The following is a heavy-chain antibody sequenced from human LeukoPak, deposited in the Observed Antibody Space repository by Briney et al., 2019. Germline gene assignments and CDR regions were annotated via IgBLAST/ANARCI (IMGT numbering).Heavy chain of an antibody. D-gene: IGHD3-10*01. CDR1: GYTFTGYY. CDR2: INPNSGGT. J-gene: IGHJ4*02. Sequence: ASVKVSCKASGYTFTGYYMHWVRQAPGQELEWMGWINPNSGGTNYAQKFQGRVTMTRDTSISTAYMELSRLRSDDTAVYYCARTQNYYGSGSHDYWGQGTLVTVSS. V-gene: IGHV1-2*02. CDR3: ARTQNYYGSGSHDY.